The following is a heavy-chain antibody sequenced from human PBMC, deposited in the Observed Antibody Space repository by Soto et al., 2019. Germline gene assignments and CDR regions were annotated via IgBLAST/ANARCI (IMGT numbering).Heavy chain of an antibody. CDR3: ARDYDSSGSNWFDP. J-gene: IGHJ5*02. D-gene: IGHD3-22*01. V-gene: IGHV3-48*02. Sequence: SLRLSCAASGFTFSSYSMNWVRQAPGKGLEWVSYISSSSSTIYYADSVKGRFTISRDNAKNSLYLQMNSLRDEDTAVYYCARDYDSSGSNWFDPWGQGTLVTVSS. CDR1: GFTFSSYS. CDR2: ISSSSSTI.